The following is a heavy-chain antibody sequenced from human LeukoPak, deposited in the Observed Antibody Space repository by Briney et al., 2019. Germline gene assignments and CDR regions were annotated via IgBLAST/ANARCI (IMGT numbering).Heavy chain of an antibody. CDR2: INAGNGNT. J-gene: IGHJ4*02. CDR1: GYTFTSYA. V-gene: IGHV1-3*01. CDR3: ARDSRLRGYSGYGY. D-gene: IGHD5-12*01. Sequence: ASVTVSCKASGYTFTSYAMHWVRQAPGQRLEWMGWINAGNGNTKYSQKFQGRVTVTRDTSASTAYMELSSLRSEDTAVYYCARDSRLRGYSGYGYWGQGTLVTVSS.